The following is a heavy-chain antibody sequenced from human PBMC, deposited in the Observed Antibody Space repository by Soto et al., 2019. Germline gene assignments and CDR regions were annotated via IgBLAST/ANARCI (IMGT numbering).Heavy chain of an antibody. D-gene: IGHD4-17*01. CDR3: ARGLSVTLFDN. J-gene: IGHJ4*02. CDR1: GGSISTGGYY. CDR2: IYYSGST. Sequence: QVQLQESGPGLVKPSQTLSLTCTVSGGSISTGGYYWTWIRQHPGKGLEWIGYIYYSGSTYYNPSLKTRVTISVATSKNLFPLKLSSVTAADTAGYYGARGLSVTLFDNWGQGTVVTVSS. V-gene: IGHV4-31*03.